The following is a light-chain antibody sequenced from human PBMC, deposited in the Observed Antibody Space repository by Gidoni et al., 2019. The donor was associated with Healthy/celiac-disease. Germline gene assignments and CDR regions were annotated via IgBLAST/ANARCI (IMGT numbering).Light chain of an antibody. CDR1: QSISTW. CDR2: KAS. J-gene: IGKJ1*01. V-gene: IGKV1-5*03. Sequence: DIQMTQSPSTLSASVGDRVTSTCRASQSISTWLAWYQQKPGKAPMLLIYKASSLESGVPSRFRGSGSGTEFTLTISSLQPDDFATYYCQQYNSYSPTFGQGTKVEIK. CDR3: QQYNSYSPT.